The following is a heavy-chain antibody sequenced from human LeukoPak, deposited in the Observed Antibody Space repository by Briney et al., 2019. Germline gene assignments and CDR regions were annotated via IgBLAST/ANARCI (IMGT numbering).Heavy chain of an antibody. Sequence: GGSLRLSCAASGFTFSSYSMNWVRQAPGKGLEWVSSISSSSSYIYYADSVKGRFTISRDNAKNSLYLQMNSLRAEDTAVYYCARGRILWFGELLSPDAFDIWGQGTMVTVSS. J-gene: IGHJ3*02. CDR2: ISSSSSYI. CDR3: ARGRILWFGELLSPDAFDI. CDR1: GFTFSSYS. V-gene: IGHV3-21*01. D-gene: IGHD3-10*01.